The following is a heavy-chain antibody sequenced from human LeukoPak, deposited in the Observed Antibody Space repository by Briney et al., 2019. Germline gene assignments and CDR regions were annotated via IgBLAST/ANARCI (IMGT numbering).Heavy chain of an antibody. CDR2: IKQDGSEK. CDR1: GFTFSSYW. Sequence: AGGPLRLSCAASGFTFSSYWMSWVPQAPGKGLEGVANIKQDGSEKYYGDSVKGRLTISRDNAKNSLYLQMNSLRAEDTAVYYCARLGATHPFDYWGQGTLVTVSS. J-gene: IGHJ4*02. D-gene: IGHD1-26*01. V-gene: IGHV3-7*01. CDR3: ARLGATHPFDY.